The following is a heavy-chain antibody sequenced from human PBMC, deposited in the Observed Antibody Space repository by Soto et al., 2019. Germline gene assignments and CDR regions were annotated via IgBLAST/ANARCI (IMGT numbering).Heavy chain of an antibody. D-gene: IGHD1-7*01. J-gene: IGHJ5*02. CDR3: ARRAGTTGFDP. CDR2: IIPIFGTA. Sequence: GXSXKVSFKASGGTXSSYAIRLVRQAPGQGLEWMGGIIPIFGTANYAQKFQGRVTITADKSTSTAYMEMSSLRSEDTAVYYCARRAGTTGFDPWGQGTLGTVSS. V-gene: IGHV1-69*06. CDR1: GGTXSSYA.